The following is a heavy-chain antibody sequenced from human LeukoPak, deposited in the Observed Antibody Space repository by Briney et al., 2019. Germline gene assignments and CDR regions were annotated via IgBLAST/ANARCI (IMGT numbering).Heavy chain of an antibody. CDR2: IYTSGST. CDR1: GGSISGFY. V-gene: IGHV4-4*07. CDR3: AARGIVVVITDY. D-gene: IGHD3-22*01. Sequence: SETLSLTCTVSGGSISGFYWSWIRQTAGKGLEWIGRIYTSGSTNYNPSLKSRVTMSLDTSKNQFSLKLSSVTAADTAVYYCAARGIVVVITDYWGQGTLVTVSS. J-gene: IGHJ4*02.